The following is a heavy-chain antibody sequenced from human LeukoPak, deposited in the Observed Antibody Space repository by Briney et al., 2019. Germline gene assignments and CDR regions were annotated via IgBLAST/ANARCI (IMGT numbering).Heavy chain of an antibody. Sequence: WASVKVSCKASGGTFSSYAISWVRQAPGQGLEWMGRIIPILGIANYAQKFQGRVTITADKSTSTAYMELSSLRSEDTAVYYCAREYYDFWSGRGPPQGSYNWFDPWGQGTLVTVSS. V-gene: IGHV1-69*04. CDR1: GGTFSSYA. CDR2: IIPILGIA. J-gene: IGHJ5*02. CDR3: AREYYDFWSGRGPPQGSYNWFDP. D-gene: IGHD3-3*01.